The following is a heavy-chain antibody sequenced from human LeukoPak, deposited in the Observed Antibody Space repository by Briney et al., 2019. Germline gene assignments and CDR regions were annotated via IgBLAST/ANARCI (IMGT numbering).Heavy chain of an antibody. CDR1: GFTFSSYS. CDR3: ASWEASTNY. V-gene: IGHV3-21*01. D-gene: IGHD1-26*01. Sequence: GGSLRLSCAASGFTFSSYSMTWVRQAPGKGLEWVSSISTSSSYIYYADSVKGRFTISRDNAKNSLYLQMNSLRAEDTAVYYCASWEASTNYWGQGTLVTVSS. CDR2: ISTSSSYI. J-gene: IGHJ4*02.